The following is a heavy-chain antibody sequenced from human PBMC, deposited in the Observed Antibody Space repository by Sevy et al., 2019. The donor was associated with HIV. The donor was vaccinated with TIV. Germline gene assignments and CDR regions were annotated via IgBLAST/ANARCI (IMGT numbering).Heavy chain of an antibody. Sequence: GGSLRLSCAASGFSLNNYWMNWVRQAPGKGLERVANIKQDGSVKYYVDSVKGRFTISRDNARNLLYLQMNSLRVEDTALYYCVRAIAAAGSFWGQGTLVTVSS. CDR3: VRAIAAAGSF. CDR1: GFSLNNYW. V-gene: IGHV3-7*01. CDR2: IKQDGSVK. D-gene: IGHD6-13*01. J-gene: IGHJ4*02.